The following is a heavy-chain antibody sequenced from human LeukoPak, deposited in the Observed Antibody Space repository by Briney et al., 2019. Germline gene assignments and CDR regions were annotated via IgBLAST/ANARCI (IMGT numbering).Heavy chain of an antibody. Sequence: SETLSLTCTVSGGSISSYYWSWIRQPPGKGLEWIGYIYYSGSTNYNPSLKSRVTISVDTSKNQFSLKLSSVTAADTAVYYCARRGYCSGGSCWVYWGQGTLVPVSS. CDR3: ARRGYCSGGSCWVY. CDR1: GGSISSYY. V-gene: IGHV4-59*08. D-gene: IGHD2-15*01. CDR2: IYYSGST. J-gene: IGHJ4*02.